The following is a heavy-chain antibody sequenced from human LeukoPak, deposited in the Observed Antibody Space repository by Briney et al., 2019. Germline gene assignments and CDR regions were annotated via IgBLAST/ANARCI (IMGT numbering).Heavy chain of an antibody. CDR3: ARVGYCSSTSCYGPNYYYYYMDV. D-gene: IGHD2-2*01. CDR1: GYSISSGYY. V-gene: IGHV4-38-2*02. J-gene: IGHJ6*03. CDR2: IYHSGST. Sequence: SETLSLTCTVSGYSISSGYYWGWIRQPPGKGLEWIGSIYHSGSTYYNPSLKSRVTISVDTSKNQFSLKLSSVTAADTAVYYCARVGYCSSTSCYGPNYYYYYMDVWGKGTTVTVSS.